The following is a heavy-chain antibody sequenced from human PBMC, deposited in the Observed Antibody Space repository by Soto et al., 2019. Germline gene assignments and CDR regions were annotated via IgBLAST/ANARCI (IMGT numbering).Heavy chain of an antibody. Sequence: QVQLVQSGAEVKKPGASVKVSCKASGYTFTSYDINWVRQATGQGLEWMGWMNPNSGNTGYAQKFQGRDTMTRNTSISTAYMELSSLRSEDTAVYYCARSPLMITFGGVIVRGENWFDPWGQGTLVTVSS. CDR3: ARSPLMITFGGVIVRGENWFDP. J-gene: IGHJ5*02. CDR2: MNPNSGNT. D-gene: IGHD3-16*02. V-gene: IGHV1-8*01. CDR1: GYTFTSYD.